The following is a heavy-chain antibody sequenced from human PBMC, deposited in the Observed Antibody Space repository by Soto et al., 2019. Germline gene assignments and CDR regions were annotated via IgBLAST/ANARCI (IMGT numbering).Heavy chain of an antibody. CDR2: IWYEGSSK. V-gene: IGHV3-33*08. CDR3: ARTIGSKFSYYFDY. Sequence: PGGSLRLSCAASGFIFSSYGMNWVRQAPGKGLECVAVIWYEGSSKYYADSVKGRFTISRDNSKNTLYLQMNSLRAEDTAVYYCARTIGSKFSYYFDYWGQGTLVTVSS. D-gene: IGHD3-9*01. CDR1: GFIFSSYG. J-gene: IGHJ4*02.